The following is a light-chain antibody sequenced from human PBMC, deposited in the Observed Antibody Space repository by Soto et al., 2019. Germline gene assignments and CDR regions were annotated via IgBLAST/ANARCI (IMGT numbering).Light chain of an antibody. CDR3: SSYTSSSTLSTYV. J-gene: IGLJ1*01. CDR2: DVS. V-gene: IGLV2-14*03. CDR1: SSDVGGYNY. Sequence: QSALTQPASVSGSPGQSITISCTGTSSDVGGYNYVSWYQHHPGKAPKLMIYDVSNRPSGASNRFSGSKSGNTASLIISGLQAEDEADYYCSSYTSSSTLSTYVFVTGTKVTVL.